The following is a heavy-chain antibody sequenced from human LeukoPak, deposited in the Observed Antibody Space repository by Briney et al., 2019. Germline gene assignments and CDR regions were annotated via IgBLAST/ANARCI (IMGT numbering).Heavy chain of an antibody. J-gene: IGHJ4*02. Sequence: GESLKISCQGSGYSFTNYWIGWVRQMPGKGLEGRGIIYPGDSHTRYSPSFQGQVTISADKSISTAYLQWSSLKASDTAMYYCARHRGSYPDYWGQGTLVTVSS. V-gene: IGHV5-51*01. CDR2: IYPGDSHT. CDR1: GYSFTNYW. CDR3: ARHRGSYPDY. D-gene: IGHD1-26*01.